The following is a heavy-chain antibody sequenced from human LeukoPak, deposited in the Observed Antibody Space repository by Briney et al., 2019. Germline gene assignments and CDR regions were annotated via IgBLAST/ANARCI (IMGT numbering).Heavy chain of an antibody. D-gene: IGHD6-19*01. V-gene: IGHV3-23*01. CDR3: AKKGAYSSGLPFDY. J-gene: IGHJ4*02. Sequence: SCKASGGTFSSYAMSWVRQAPGKGLEWVSAISGSGGSTYYADSVKGRFTISRDNSKNTLYLQMNSLRAEDTAVYYYAKKGAYSSGLPFDYWGQGTLVTVSS. CDR1: GGTFSSYA. CDR2: ISGSGGST.